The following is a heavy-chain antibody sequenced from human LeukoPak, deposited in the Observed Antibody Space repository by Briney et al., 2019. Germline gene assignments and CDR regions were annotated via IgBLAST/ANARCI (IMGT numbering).Heavy chain of an antibody. Sequence: ASVKVSCKASGYTFITYGITWVRQAPGQGLEWMGGISTYDGNTNYAQKFQGRVTMTTDTSTSTAYMELRSLRSDDTAVYYCARALYSNYVRTLYYFDFWGQGMLVTVSS. CDR1: GYTFITYG. D-gene: IGHD4-11*01. V-gene: IGHV1-18*01. J-gene: IGHJ4*02. CDR2: ISTYDGNT. CDR3: ARALYSNYVRTLYYFDF.